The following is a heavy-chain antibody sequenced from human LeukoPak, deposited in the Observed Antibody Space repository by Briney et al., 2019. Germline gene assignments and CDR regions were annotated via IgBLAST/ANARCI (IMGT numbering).Heavy chain of an antibody. D-gene: IGHD3-10*01. CDR3: ARDTFITPRGRVRGVGAFDI. J-gene: IGHJ3*02. CDR2: IYYNSGST. V-gene: IGHV4-39*07. CDR1: GGSISSSSDY. Sequence: SETLSLTCTVSGGSISSSSDYWGWIHQPPGKGLEWIGNIYYNSGSTYYNPPLKSRVTISVDTSKNQFSLKLSSVTAADTAVYYCARDTFITPRGRVRGVGAFDIWGQGTMVTVSS.